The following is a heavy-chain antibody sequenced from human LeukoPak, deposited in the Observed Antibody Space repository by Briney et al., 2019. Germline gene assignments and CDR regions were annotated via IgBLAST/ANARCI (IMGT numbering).Heavy chain of an antibody. J-gene: IGHJ4*02. CDR2: INPSGGST. CDR3: ARDRDTIVVVAARGSEYYFDY. CDR1: GYTFTGYY. Sequence: GASMKVSCKASGYTFTGYYIHWVRQAPGQGLEWMGIINPSGGSTSYAQKFQGRVTMTRDMSTSTVYMELSSLRSEDTAVYYCARDRDTIVVVAARGSEYYFDYWGQGTLVTVSS. V-gene: IGHV1-46*01. D-gene: IGHD2-15*01.